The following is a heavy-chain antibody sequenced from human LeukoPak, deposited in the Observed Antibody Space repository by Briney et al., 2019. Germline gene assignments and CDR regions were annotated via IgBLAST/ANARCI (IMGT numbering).Heavy chain of an antibody. V-gene: IGHV4-59*01. CDR3: ARAMITFGGVIALDY. Sequence: SETLSLTCTVSGGSISSYYWGWIRQPPGKGLEWIGYIYYSGSTNYNPSLKSRVTISVDTSKNQFSLKLSSVTAADTAVYYCARAMITFGGVIALDYWGQGTLVTVSS. D-gene: IGHD3-16*02. CDR2: IYYSGST. J-gene: IGHJ4*02. CDR1: GGSISSYY.